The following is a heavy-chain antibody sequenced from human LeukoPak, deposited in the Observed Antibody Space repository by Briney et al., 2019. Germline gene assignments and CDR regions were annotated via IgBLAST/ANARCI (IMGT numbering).Heavy chain of an antibody. V-gene: IGHV3-21*01. CDR2: ISSSSSYI. J-gene: IGHJ2*01. Sequence: GGSLSLSCAASCFIFSSYSMNWLRPAPGRGLEWFSSISSSSSYIYYADSVKGRFTSSRDNAMNSLYMQMNSLRAYDTAVYYCARDLHCTNGVCRNWYFDLWGRGTLVTVSS. D-gene: IGHD2-8*01. CDR3: ARDLHCTNGVCRNWYFDL. CDR1: CFIFSSYS.